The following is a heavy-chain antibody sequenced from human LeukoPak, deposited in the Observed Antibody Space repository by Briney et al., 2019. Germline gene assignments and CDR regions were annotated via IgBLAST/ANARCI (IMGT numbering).Heavy chain of an antibody. Sequence: GGSLRLSCAASGFTFSSYEMNWVRQAPGKGLEWVSYISTSGTTIYYADSVKGRFTISRDNAKNSLYLQMNSLRAEDTAVYYCASPVGAHFSYWGQGTLVTVSS. CDR2: ISTSGTTI. CDR3: ASPVGAHFSY. D-gene: IGHD1-26*01. V-gene: IGHV3-48*03. CDR1: GFTFSSYE. J-gene: IGHJ4*02.